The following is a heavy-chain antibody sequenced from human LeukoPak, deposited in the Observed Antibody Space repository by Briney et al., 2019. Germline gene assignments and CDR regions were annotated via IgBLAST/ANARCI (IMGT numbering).Heavy chain of an antibody. CDR2: IIPFFGIA. Sequence: APVRVCCKPSGRTFSRYGISWVRQAPGQRVEWMGGIIPFFGIANYAPKFQGRVTITADESTSTAYMELSSLRSEDTAVYYCARGRSDIVVVPAARRNYYYHGMDVWGKGTTVTAPS. J-gene: IGHJ6*04. V-gene: IGHV1-69*13. CDR1: GRTFSRYG. D-gene: IGHD2-2*01. CDR3: ARGRSDIVVVPAARRNYYYHGMDV.